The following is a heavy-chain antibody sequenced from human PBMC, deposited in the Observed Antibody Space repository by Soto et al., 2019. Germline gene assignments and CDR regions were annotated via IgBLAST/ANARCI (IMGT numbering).Heavy chain of an antibody. V-gene: IGHV3-7*01. J-gene: IGHJ6*02. CDR2: IKQDGSEK. CDR1: GFTFSSYW. CDR3: ARDNRKYYYYYYGRDV. Sequence: GGSLRLSCAASGFTFSSYWMSWVRTAPGKGLEWVANIKQDGSEKYYVDSVKGRFTISRDNAKNSLYLQMNSLRAEDTAVYYCARDNRKYYYYYYGRDVWGQGNTGTVSS.